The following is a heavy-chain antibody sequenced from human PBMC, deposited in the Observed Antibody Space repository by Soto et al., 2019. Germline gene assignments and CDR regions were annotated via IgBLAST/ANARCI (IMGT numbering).Heavy chain of an antibody. CDR1: GYTFTSYA. Sequence: QVQLVQSGAEVKKPGASVKVSCKASGYTFTSYAMHWVRQAPGQRLEWMGWINAGNGNTKYSQKFQGRVTITRDTSASTAYMELSSLRSEDTAVYYCARVPIAVADQDRVDYWGQGTLFTVSS. CDR3: ARVPIAVADQDRVDY. J-gene: IGHJ4*02. CDR2: INAGNGNT. V-gene: IGHV1-3*01. D-gene: IGHD6-19*01.